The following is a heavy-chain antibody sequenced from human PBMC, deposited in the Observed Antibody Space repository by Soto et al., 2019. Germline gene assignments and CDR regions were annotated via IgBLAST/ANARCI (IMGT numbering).Heavy chain of an antibody. CDR3: ARRAQYFDGTGFHAFDI. CDR2: ISGSDGST. Sequence: GGSLRLSCAASGFTFSSYAMSWVRQAPGKGLEWVSAISGSDGSTYYTDSVKGRFTISRDNSKNTLYLQMNSLRAEDTAVYYFARRAQYFDGTGFHAFDIWGQGTRVTVSS. CDR1: GFTFSSYA. D-gene: IGHD3-22*01. J-gene: IGHJ3*02. V-gene: IGHV3-23*01.